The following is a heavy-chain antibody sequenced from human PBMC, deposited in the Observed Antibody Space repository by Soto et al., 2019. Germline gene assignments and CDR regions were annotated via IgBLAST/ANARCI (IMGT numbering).Heavy chain of an antibody. CDR1: GFTFRNVW. CDR3: TTGEN. D-gene: IGHD3-16*01. CDR2: IQKEADGGAA. Sequence: EVLLVESGGGLAKPGESLRLSCEASGFTFRNVWMTWIRRAPGRGLEWVATIQKEADGGAADYGAPVAGRFTISRDDSQRLRYLQMTSLKSEDTGLYYCTTGENWGRGTLVTVAS. J-gene: IGHJ4*01. V-gene: IGHV3-15*01.